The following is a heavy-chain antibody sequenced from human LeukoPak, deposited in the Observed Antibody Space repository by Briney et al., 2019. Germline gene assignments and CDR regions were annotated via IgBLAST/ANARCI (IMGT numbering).Heavy chain of an antibody. Sequence: GGSLRLSCAASGFTFSSYAMSWVRQAPGKGLEWVSAISGSGGSTYYADSVKGRFTISRDNSRDTLYLQMNSLRAEDTAVYYCSTSPSFGSSWYQFNYWGQGTLVTVSS. CDR2: ISGSGGST. CDR1: GFTFSSYA. V-gene: IGHV3-23*01. D-gene: IGHD6-13*01. J-gene: IGHJ4*02. CDR3: STSPSFGSSWYQFNY.